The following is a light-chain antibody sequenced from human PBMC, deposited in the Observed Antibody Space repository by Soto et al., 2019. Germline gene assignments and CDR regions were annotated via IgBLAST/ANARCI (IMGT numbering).Light chain of an antibody. CDR1: SSDVGGYNY. CDR3: SSYTSSSTLLYV. V-gene: IGLV2-14*01. J-gene: IGLJ1*01. CDR2: DVS. Sequence: QSALTQPASVSGSPGPSITISCTGTSSDVGGYNYVSWYQQHPGKAPKLMIYDVSNRPSGVSNRFSGSKSGNTASLTIAGLQAEDEADYYCSSYTSSSTLLYVFGTGTKLTLL.